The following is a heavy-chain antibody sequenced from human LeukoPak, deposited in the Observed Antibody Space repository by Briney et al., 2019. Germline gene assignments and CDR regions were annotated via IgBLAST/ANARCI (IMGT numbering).Heavy chain of an antibody. CDR1: GGSFSGYY. Sequence: KASETLSLTCAVYGGSFSGYYWSWIRQPPGKGLGWIGEINHSGSTNYNPSLKSRVTISVDTSKNQFSLKLSSVTAADTAVYYCARVDEYCSSTSCYEIDYWGQGTLVTVSS. CDR3: ARVDEYCSSTSCYEIDY. D-gene: IGHD2-2*01. V-gene: IGHV4-34*01. CDR2: INHSGST. J-gene: IGHJ4*02.